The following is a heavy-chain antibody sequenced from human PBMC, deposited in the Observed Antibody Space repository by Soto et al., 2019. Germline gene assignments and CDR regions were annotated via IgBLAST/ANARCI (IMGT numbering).Heavy chain of an antibody. CDR3: ARRSGGYADY. D-gene: IGHD5-12*01. V-gene: IGHV4-59*08. J-gene: IGHJ4*02. CDR2: IYYSGST. Sequence: SDTLSLTCTVSGGSIRSYYWSWIRQPPGKGLEWIGYIYYSGSTNYNPSLKSRVTIAVDTSKNQFSLKLSSVTAADTAVYYCARRSGGYADYWGQGALVTVS. CDR1: GGSIRSYY.